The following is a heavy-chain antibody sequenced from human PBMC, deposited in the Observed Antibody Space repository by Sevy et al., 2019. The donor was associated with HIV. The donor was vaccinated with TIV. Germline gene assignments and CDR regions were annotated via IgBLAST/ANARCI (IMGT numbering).Heavy chain of an antibody. CDR1: GGSFSGYY. Sequence: SETPLTCAVYGGSFSGYYWNWIRQSPGKGLEWIGEINHSGSTHYNPSLKSRVTISVDTSENQFSLRLNSVTAADTAVYYCARAPPVVVVPGAPSWFDPWGQGTLVTVSS. CDR3: ARAPPVVVVPGAPSWFDP. J-gene: IGHJ5*02. CDR2: INHSGST. D-gene: IGHD2-2*01. V-gene: IGHV4-34*01.